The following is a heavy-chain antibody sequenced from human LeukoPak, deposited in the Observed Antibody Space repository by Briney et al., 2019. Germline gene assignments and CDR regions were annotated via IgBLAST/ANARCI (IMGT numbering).Heavy chain of an antibody. CDR2: INTNTGNP. CDR3: GRACGSYYYYWLDL. D-gene: IGHD2-15*01. Sequence: PVASVKVSCKASGYTFTSYAMNWVRQAPGQGLEWMGWINTNTGNPTYAQPFTGRFVFSLDTSASTAYLQISSLKAEDTGVYYCGRACGSYYYYWLDLWGKGTMDTVSS. J-gene: IGHJ6*04. V-gene: IGHV7-4-1*02. CDR1: GYTFTSYA.